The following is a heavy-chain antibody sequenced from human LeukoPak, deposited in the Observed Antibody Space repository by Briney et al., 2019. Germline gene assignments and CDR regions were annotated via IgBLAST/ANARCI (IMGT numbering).Heavy chain of an antibody. CDR1: GFTFSSYG. CDR3: AKSERDSSSWYAGWYYYYMDV. CDR2: ISYDGSNK. V-gene: IGHV3-30*18. J-gene: IGHJ6*03. D-gene: IGHD6-13*01. Sequence: GGSLRLSCAASGFTFSSYGMHWVRQAPGQGLEWVAVISYDGSNKYYADSVKGRFTISRDNSKNTLYLQMNSLRAEDTAVYYCAKSERDSSSWYAGWYYYYMDVWGKGTTVTVSS.